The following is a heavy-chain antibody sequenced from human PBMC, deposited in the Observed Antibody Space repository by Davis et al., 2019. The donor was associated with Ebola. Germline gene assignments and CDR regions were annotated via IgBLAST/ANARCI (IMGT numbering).Heavy chain of an antibody. CDR2: IYQSGTV. D-gene: IGHD2-2*01. Sequence: SATLSLTCAVSGDSTSTNRWWSWVRQPPGKGLEWIGEIYQSGTVNYHPSLKSRVTKSMDKYKNQFYLTLTSVTAADTAVYYCATYRTRRRQTLEPWGQGILVTVSS. V-gene: IGHV4-4*02. J-gene: IGHJ5*02. CDR3: ATYRTRRRQTLEP. CDR1: GDSTSTNRW.